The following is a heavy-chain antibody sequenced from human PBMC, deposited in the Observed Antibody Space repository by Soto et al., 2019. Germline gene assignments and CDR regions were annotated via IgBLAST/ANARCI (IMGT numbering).Heavy chain of an antibody. CDR2: IKQDGSEK. CDR1: GFAFSGYW. D-gene: IGHD2-8*01. CDR3: ARATSVDAS. J-gene: IGHJ5*02. V-gene: IGHV3-7*01. Sequence: EVQLVESGGDLVQPWGSLRLSCAASGFAFSGYWMSWVRQAPGKGLEGVANIKQDGSEKYYVDSVEGRFTISRDNAKNSLYLQMNRLRIEDTVVYYCARATSVDASWGQGTLVTVSS.